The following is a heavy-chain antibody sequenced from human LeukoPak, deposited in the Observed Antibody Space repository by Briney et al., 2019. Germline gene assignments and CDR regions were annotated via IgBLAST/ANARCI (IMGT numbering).Heavy chain of an antibody. Sequence: AGGSLRLSCAASGFTFSDYYMNWIRQAPGQGLEWVSYISSSSSYTNYADSVKGRFTISRDNAKNSLYLQMNSLRDEDTAVYYCARDRNISVAGRSTSFDYWGRGTLVSVSS. J-gene: IGHJ4*02. CDR3: ARDRNISVAGRSTSFDY. CDR2: ISSSSSYT. CDR1: GFTFSDYY. V-gene: IGHV3-11*05. D-gene: IGHD6-19*01.